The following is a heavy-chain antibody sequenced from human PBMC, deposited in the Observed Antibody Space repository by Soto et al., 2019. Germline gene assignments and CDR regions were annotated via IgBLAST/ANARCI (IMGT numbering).Heavy chain of an antibody. CDR3: AKGRRNTGGFDP. D-gene: IGHD7-27*01. Sequence: GGSLRLSCAASGFTFSSYGMHWVRQAPGKGLEWVAVISYDGSNKYYADSVKGRFTISRDNSKNTLYLQMNSLRAEDTAVYYCAKGRRNTGGFDPWGQGTLVTVSS. J-gene: IGHJ5*02. V-gene: IGHV3-30*18. CDR2: ISYDGSNK. CDR1: GFTFSSYG.